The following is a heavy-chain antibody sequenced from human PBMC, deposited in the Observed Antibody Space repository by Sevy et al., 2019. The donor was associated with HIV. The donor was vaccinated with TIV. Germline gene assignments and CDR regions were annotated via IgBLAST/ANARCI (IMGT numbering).Heavy chain of an antibody. D-gene: IGHD6-13*01. V-gene: IGHV4-39*01. CDR1: GGSINNKAYY. CDR3: ARRLAAAGGGNEYFQP. Sequence: SETLSLTCTVSGGSINNKAYYWAWIRQPPGKGLEWIGSMSYSGNSYYDPSLNCRGTISLDTSKNQFSLRLTFVTAADTAVYYCARRLAAAGGGNEYFQPWGQGTLVTVSS. CDR2: MSYSGNS. J-gene: IGHJ1*01.